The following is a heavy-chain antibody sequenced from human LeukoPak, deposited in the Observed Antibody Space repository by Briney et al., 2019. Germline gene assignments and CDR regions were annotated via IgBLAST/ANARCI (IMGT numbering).Heavy chain of an antibody. J-gene: IGHJ4*02. D-gene: IGHD2-2*01. Sequence: GGSLRLSCAASGFTFSSHGMHWVRQAPGKGLEWVAFVRSDGTTKYYTDSVKGRFTISRDNSKNTMYLQMNSLRAEDTAVYYCAKEIDCSSTSCLVDYWGQGTLVTVSS. CDR2: VRSDGTTK. CDR1: GFTFSSHG. V-gene: IGHV3-30*02. CDR3: AKEIDCSSTSCLVDY.